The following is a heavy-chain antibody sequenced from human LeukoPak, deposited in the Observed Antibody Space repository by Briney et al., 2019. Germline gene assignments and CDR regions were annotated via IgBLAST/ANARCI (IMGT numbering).Heavy chain of an antibody. CDR1: GITFSTYA. CDR2: SSDSGADT. V-gene: IGHV3-23*01. J-gene: IGHJ4*02. D-gene: IGHD5-12*01. Sequence: GGSLRLSCAASGITFSTYAMSWVRQAPGKGLEWVSVSSDSGADTYYADSVKGRFTISRDNSKNTLYLQMNGLRAEDTAVYYCAKTGWSGYDYTNYWGQGTLVTVSS. CDR3: AKTGWSGYDYTNY.